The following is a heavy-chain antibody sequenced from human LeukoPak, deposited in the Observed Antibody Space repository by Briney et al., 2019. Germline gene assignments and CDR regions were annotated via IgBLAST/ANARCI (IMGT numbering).Heavy chain of an antibody. D-gene: IGHD6-13*01. CDR3: ARGQDSSSWYRWFDP. CDR2: MNTNSGNT. J-gene: IGHJ5*02. CDR1: GYTFTSYD. Sequence: ASVKVSCKASGYTFTSYDINWVRQATGQGLEWMGWMNTNSGNTGYAQKFKGRVTMTRNTSISTAYMELSSLRSEDTAVYYCARGQDSSSWYRWFDPWGQGTLVTVSS. V-gene: IGHV1-8*01.